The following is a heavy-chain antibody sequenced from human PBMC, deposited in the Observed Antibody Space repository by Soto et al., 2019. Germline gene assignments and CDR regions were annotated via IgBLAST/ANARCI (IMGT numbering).Heavy chain of an antibody. V-gene: IGHV5-10-1*01. D-gene: IGHD6-13*01. J-gene: IGHJ5*02. CDR3: ARLKGSSRYWFDP. Sequence: GESLKISCKGCGYSFTSYWISWVRQMPGKGLEWMGRIDPSDSYTNYSPSFQGHVTISADKSISTVYLQWSSLKASDTAMYYCARLKGSSRYWFDPWGQGTLVTVSS. CDR2: IDPSDSYT. CDR1: GYSFTSYW.